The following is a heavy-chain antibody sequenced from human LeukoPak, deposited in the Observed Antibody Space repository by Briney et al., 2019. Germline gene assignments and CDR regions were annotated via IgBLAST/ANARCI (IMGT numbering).Heavy chain of an antibody. Sequence: ASVKVSCKASGYTFTGYYMHWVRQAPGQELEWMGWLSPNSGDTKFAQKSQGRVTMTRDTSISTAYMELSRLRSDDTAVYYCARATDISSWYLAYWGQGTLVTVSS. CDR1: GYTFTGYY. D-gene: IGHD6-13*01. J-gene: IGHJ4*02. CDR2: LSPNSGDT. V-gene: IGHV1-2*02. CDR3: ARATDISSWYLAY.